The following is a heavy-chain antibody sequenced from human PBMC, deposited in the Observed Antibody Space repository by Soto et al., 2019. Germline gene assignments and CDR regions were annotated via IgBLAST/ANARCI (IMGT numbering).Heavy chain of an antibody. Sequence: ASVKVSCKASGYTFTGYYMHWVRQAPGQGLEWMGWINPNSGGTNYAQKFQGRVTMTRDTSISTAYMELSRLRSDDTAVYYCARSSSGWYAFDIWGQGTMVTVSS. CDR1: GYTFTGYY. D-gene: IGHD6-19*01. CDR2: INPNSGGT. J-gene: IGHJ3*02. CDR3: ARSSSGWYAFDI. V-gene: IGHV1-2*02.